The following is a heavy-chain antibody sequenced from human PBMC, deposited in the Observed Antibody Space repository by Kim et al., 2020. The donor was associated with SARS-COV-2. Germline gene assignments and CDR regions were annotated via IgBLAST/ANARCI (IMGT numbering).Heavy chain of an antibody. CDR2: ISGSGGST. CDR3: ASYTILGGWTTVVTPGGY. V-gene: IGHV3-23*01. CDR1: GFTFSSYA. Sequence: GGSLRLSCAASGFTFSSYAMSWVRQAPGKGLEWVSAISGSGGSTYYADSVKGRFTISRDNSKNTLYLQMNSLRAEDTAVYYCASYTILGGWTTVVTPGGYWGQGTLVTVSS. D-gene: IGHD4-17*01. J-gene: IGHJ4*02.